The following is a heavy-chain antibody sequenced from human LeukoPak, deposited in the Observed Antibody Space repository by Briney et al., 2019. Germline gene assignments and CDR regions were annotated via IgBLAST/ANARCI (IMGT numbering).Heavy chain of an antibody. J-gene: IGHJ4*02. CDR1: GYTFTSYD. D-gene: IGHD3-16*01. CDR2: ISAYNGNT. V-gene: IGHV1-18*01. CDR3: ARERSNGGLRLDF. Sequence: ASVKVSCKASGYTFTSYDISWVRQAPGQGLEWMGWISAYNGNTNYAQKLQGRVTMTTDTSTSTAYMELRSLRSDDSAVYFCARERSNGGLRLDFWGQGTLVTASS.